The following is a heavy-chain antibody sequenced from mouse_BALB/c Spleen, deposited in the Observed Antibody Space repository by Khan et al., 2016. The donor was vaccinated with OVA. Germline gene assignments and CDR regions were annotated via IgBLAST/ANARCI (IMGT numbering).Heavy chain of an antibody. CDR3: ARDGYSPWFAY. CDR2: IDPENGNT. J-gene: IGHJ3*01. Sequence: EVQLQQSGAELVRPGALVKLSCKTSGFNIKDYYIHWVKQRPEQGLEWIGWIDPENGNTIYDPKFQGKASLTADTSSNTAYLHLSSLTSADTAVYCCARDGYSPWFAYWGQGTLVAVSA. D-gene: IGHD2-3*01. V-gene: IGHV14-1*02. CDR1: GFNIKDYY.